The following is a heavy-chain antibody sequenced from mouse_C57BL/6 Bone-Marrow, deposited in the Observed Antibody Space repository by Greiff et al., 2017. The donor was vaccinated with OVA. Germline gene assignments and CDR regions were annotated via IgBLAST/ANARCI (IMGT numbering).Heavy chain of an antibody. D-gene: IGHD2-3*01. CDR3: TRWLLPFAY. CDR2: IDPENGDT. Sequence: DVKLQESGAELVRPGASVKLSCTASGFNIKDDYMHWVKQRPEQGLEWIGWIDPENGDTEYASKFQGKATITADTSSNTAYLQLSSLTSEDTAVYYCTRWLLPFAYWGQGTLVTVSA. CDR1: GFNIKDDY. V-gene: IGHV14-4*01. J-gene: IGHJ3*01.